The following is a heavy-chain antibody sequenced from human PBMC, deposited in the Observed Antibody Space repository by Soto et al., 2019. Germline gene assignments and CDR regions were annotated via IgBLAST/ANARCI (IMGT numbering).Heavy chain of an antibody. J-gene: IGHJ4*02. CDR3: ATQIYSDRSAWD. CDR1: GFIFSNSA. CDR2: ISGSSII. Sequence: EVQLVESGGGLVQPGGSLRLSCATSGFIFSNSAMNWVRRAPGKGLEWVSYISGSSIIYCADSVKGRFTISRDNAMNSLYLQMSSLRDEDAAIYYCATQIYSDRSAWDWYLGTLFTVSS. V-gene: IGHV3-48*02. D-gene: IGHD3-22*01.